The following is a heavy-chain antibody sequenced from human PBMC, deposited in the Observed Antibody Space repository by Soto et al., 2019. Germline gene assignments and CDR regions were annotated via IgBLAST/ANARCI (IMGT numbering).Heavy chain of an antibody. D-gene: IGHD2-2*01. CDR1: GGTFSSYA. Sequence: SVKVSCKASGGTFSSYAISWVRQAPGQGLEWMGGINPIGGTANYAQKFQGRVTMTGDTSTSTAYMELSSLRSEDTAVYYCERGVRSTNPLQADAFDIWGQGTMVTVSS. CDR2: INPIGGTA. J-gene: IGHJ3*02. V-gene: IGHV1-69*06. CDR3: ERGVRSTNPLQADAFDI.